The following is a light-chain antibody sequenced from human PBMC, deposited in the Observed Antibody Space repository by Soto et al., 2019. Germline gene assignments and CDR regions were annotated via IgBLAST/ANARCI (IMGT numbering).Light chain of an antibody. CDR2: EGS. J-gene: IGLJ1*01. CDR3: CSYALSSSYV. V-gene: IGLV2-23*01. CDR1: NGVVGSYSH. Sequence: QSVLTQPASVSGFPGQSITIPCPGTNGVVGSYSHVSWYQQHPGKAPRLIIYEGSKRPSGVSHRFSASRSDKTASLTISGLQAEDEAAYYCCSYALSSSYVFGTGTKVTVL.